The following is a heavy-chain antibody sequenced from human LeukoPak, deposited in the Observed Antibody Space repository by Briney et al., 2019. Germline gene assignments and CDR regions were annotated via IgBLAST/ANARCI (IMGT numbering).Heavy chain of an antibody. CDR1: GGSFSGYY. Sequence: SETLSLTFSVYGGSFSGYYWSWIRQPPGKGLEWIGEINHSGSTNYNPSLKSRVTISVDTSKNQFSLKLSSVTAADTAVYYCARGVKGDSYGYFDYWGQGTLVTVSS. V-gene: IGHV4-34*01. D-gene: IGHD5-18*01. CDR2: INHSGST. CDR3: ARGVKGDSYGYFDY. J-gene: IGHJ4*02.